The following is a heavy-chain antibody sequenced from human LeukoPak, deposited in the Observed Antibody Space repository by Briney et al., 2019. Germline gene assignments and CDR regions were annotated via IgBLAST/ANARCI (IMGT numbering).Heavy chain of an antibody. CDR2: TYYRSKWYN. Sequence: SQTLSLTCAISGDSVSSNSAAWNWIRQSPSRGLEWLGRTYYRSKWYNDYAVSVRSRMTINPDTSKNQFSLHLNSMTPEDTTVYYCARDEGDYYTSWGQGTLVTVSS. D-gene: IGHD4-17*01. CDR3: ARDEGDYYTS. J-gene: IGHJ5*02. V-gene: IGHV6-1*01. CDR1: GDSVSSNSAA.